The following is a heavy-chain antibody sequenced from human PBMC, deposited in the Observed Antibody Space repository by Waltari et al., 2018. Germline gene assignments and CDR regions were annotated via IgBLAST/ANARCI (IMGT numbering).Heavy chain of an antibody. CDR1: GFTFSSYA. CDR3: ARDSGGPTNYDFWSGFGGFDY. J-gene: IGHJ4*02. CDR2: ISYDGSNK. V-gene: IGHV3-30-3*01. Sequence: QVQLVESGGGVVQPGRSLRLSCAASGFTFSSYAMHWVRQAPGKGLEWVAVISYDGSNKYYADSVKGRFTISRDNSKNTLYLQMNSLRAEDTAVYYCARDSGGPTNYDFWSGFGGFDYWGQGTLVTVSS. D-gene: IGHD3-3*01.